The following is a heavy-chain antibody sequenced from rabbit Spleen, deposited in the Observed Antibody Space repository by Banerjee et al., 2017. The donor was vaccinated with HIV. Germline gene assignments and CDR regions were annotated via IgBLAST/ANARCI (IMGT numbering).Heavy chain of an antibody. D-gene: IGHD1-1*01. V-gene: IGHV1S40*01. CDR1: GFSFSSIYY. J-gene: IGHJ4*01. CDR3: ARSDTTNYILYL. Sequence: QSLEESGGDLVKPGASLTLTCTASGFSFSSIYYMYWVRQAPGKGLEWIASIYSGTRNTAYASWAKGRFTISKISSTTVTLQMTSLTAADTATYFCARSDTTNYILYLWGPGTLVTVS. CDR2: IYSGTRNT.